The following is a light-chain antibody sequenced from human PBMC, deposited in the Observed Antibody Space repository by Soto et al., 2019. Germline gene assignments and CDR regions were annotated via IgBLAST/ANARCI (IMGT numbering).Light chain of an antibody. CDR2: GPS. V-gene: IGKV3-20*01. Sequence: DIVLTQSPGTLSLSPGERVTLSCRASQSVRSSHLAWYQQKPGQPPRLLVYGPSNRATGTPDRXSGSGSGXXXXXXXXXLXPEDFAVYYCQQYGNASPYTFGQGTRLDI. CDR3: QQYGNASPYT. J-gene: IGKJ2*01. CDR1: QSVRSSH.